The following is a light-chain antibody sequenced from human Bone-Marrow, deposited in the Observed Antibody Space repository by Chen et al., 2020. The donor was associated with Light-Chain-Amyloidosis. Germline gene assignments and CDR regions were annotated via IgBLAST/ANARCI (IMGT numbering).Light chain of an antibody. V-gene: IGLV3-21*02. J-gene: IGLJ3*02. CDR2: DDS. Sequence: SYVLTQPSSLSVAPGQTATLACGGNNIGSTSVHWYQQTPGQAPLPVVYDDSDRPSGIPERLSGSNSGNTATLTISRVEAGDEADYYCQVWDRSSDRPVFGGGTKLTVL. CDR1: NIGSTS. CDR3: QVWDRSSDRPV.